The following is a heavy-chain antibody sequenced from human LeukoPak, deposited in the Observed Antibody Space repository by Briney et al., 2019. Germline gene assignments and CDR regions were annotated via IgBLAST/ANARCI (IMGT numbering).Heavy chain of an antibody. CDR3: AKDLYYYDSSGYSDY. V-gene: IGHV3-48*01. CDR2: ITSSRSII. CDR1: GFTFSSYS. D-gene: IGHD3-22*01. J-gene: IGHJ4*02. Sequence: GGSLRLSCVASGFTFSSYSMNWVRQAPGKGLEWVSYITSSRSIIYYADSVKGRFTISRDNAKNSLYLQMNSLRAEDTAVYYCAKDLYYYDSSGYSDYWGQGTLVTVSS.